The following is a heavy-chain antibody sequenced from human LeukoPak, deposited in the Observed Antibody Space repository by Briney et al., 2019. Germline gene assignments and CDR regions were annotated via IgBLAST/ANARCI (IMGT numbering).Heavy chain of an antibody. CDR2: IYPGVSDT. J-gene: IGHJ4*02. D-gene: IGHD1-26*01. CDR1: GYSFTSYW. Sequence: GESLNISCKGSGYSFTSYWIGWVRQMPGKGLEWMGIIYPGVSDTRYSPSFQGQVTISADKSISTAYLQWSSLKASDTAMYYCARNNRKSEKGRGSLHFDYWGQGTLVTVSS. CDR3: ARNNRKSEKGRGSLHFDY. V-gene: IGHV5-51*01.